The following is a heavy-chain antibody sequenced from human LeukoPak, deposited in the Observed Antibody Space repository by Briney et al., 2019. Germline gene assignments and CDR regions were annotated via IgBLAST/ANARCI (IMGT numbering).Heavy chain of an antibody. Sequence: GGSLRLSCAASGISFWRRAMNWVRQAPGKGLEWVSGIYGAATATYYADSVKGRFTISRDNSKNTVWLQMNSLRAEDTAVYYCAKCLHDSSTYWSEFRGFDIWGQGTMVTVSS. J-gene: IGHJ3*02. CDR2: IYGAATAT. V-gene: IGHV3-23*01. CDR1: GISFWRRA. CDR3: AKCLHDSSTYWSEFRGFDI. D-gene: IGHD4-11*01.